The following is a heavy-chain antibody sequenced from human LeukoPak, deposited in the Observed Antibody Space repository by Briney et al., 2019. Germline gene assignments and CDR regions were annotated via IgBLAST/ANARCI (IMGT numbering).Heavy chain of an antibody. D-gene: IGHD2-2*01. V-gene: IGHV4-4*07. CDR3: ARDGGSAMPFDY. CDR2: IYTSGST. Sequence: SETLSLTCTVSGGSISSYYWSWIRQPARKGVEWIGRIYTSGSTNYNPSLKSRVTMSVDTSKNQFSLKLSSVTAADTAVYYCARDGGSAMPFDYWGQGTLVTVSS. J-gene: IGHJ4*02. CDR1: GGSISSYY.